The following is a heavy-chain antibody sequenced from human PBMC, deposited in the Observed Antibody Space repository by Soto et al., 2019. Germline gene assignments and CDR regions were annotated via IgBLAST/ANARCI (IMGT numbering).Heavy chain of an antibody. CDR3: ARDPTSCSDGRCNSVGWFDP. D-gene: IGHD2-15*01. CDR2: ISFDGSEK. J-gene: IGHJ5*02. CDR1: GFTFIAYS. V-gene: IGHV3-30-3*01. Sequence: QVQLVESGGGVVQPGRSLRLSCAASGFTFIAYSMHWVRQAPGKGLEWLAVISFDGSEKHYADSVKGRCTISRDNSNNTLYLQMNSLRDDDTAIYYCARDPTSCSDGRCNSVGWFDPWGQGTLVIVSS.